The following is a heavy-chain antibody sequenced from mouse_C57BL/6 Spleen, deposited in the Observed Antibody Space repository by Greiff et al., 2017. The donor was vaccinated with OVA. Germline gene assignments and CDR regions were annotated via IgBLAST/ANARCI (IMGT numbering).Heavy chain of an antibody. V-gene: IGHV1-64*01. CDR2: IHPNSGST. D-gene: IGHD1-1*01. J-gene: IGHJ1*03. CDR1: GYTFTSYW. CDR3: ARSTTVVAWYFDV. Sequence: VQLQQSGAELVKPGASVKLSCKASGYTFTSYWMHWVKQRPGQGLEWIGMIHPNSGSTNYNEKFKSKATLTVEKSSSTAYMQLSSLTSEDSAVYYCARSTTVVAWYFDVWGTGTTVTVSS.